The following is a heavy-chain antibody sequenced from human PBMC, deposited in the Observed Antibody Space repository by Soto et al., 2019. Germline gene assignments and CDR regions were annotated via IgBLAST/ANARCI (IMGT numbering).Heavy chain of an antibody. CDR1: GGTFSSYA. V-gene: IGHV1-69*01. J-gene: IGHJ6*02. D-gene: IGHD2-2*01. CDR3: ARSQGSSTSLEIYYYYYYGMDV. Sequence: QVQLVQSGAEVKKPGSSVKVSCTASGGTFSSYAISWVRQAPGQGLEWRGGIIPISDTTNYAQKFQGRVTITADESTSTAYMELSSLRSEDTAVYYCARSQGSSTSLEIYYYYYYGMDVWGQGTTVTVSS. CDR2: IIPISDTT.